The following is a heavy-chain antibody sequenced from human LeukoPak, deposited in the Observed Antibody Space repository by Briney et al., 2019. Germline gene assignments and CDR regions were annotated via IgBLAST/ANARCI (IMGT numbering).Heavy chain of an antibody. D-gene: IGHD7-27*01. CDR3: VRTPPNWGADF. CDR2: MSPNSGNT. J-gene: IGHJ4*02. Sequence: ASVKVSCKASGYTFSSYDINWMRQATGQGLEWMGWMSPNSGNTGYAQKFQGRVTMTRDTSTGTAYLELSSLRSEDSAVYYCVRTPPNWGADFWGQGTLVTVSS. CDR1: GYTFSSYD. V-gene: IGHV1-8*01.